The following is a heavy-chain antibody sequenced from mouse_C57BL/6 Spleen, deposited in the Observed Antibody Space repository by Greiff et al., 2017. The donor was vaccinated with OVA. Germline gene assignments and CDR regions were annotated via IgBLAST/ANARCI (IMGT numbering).Heavy chain of an antibody. D-gene: IGHD1-1*01. CDR2: IDPSDSYT. V-gene: IGHV1-69*01. CDR1: GYTFTSYW. CDR3: ARGRGSSPDY. J-gene: IGHJ2*01. Sequence: VQLQQPGAELVMPGASVKLSCKASGYTFTSYWMHWVKQRPGQGLEWIGEIDPSDSYTNYNQKFKGKSTLTVDKSSSTAYMQLSSLTSEDCAVYYCARGRGSSPDYWGQGTTLTVSS.